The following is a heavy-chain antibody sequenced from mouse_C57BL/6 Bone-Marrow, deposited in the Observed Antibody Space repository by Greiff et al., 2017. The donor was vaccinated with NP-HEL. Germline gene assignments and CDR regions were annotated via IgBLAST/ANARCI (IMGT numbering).Heavy chain of an antibody. CDR2: IFPGSGST. CDR1: GYTFTDYY. CDR3: AREWLRRPYYFDY. J-gene: IGHJ2*01. Sequence: VQLQQSGPELVKPGASVKISYKASGYTFTDYYINWVKQRPGQGLEWIGWIFPGSGSTYYNEKFKGKATLTVDKSSSTAYMLLSSLTSEDSAVYFCAREWLRRPYYFDYWGQGTTLTVSS. V-gene: IGHV1-75*01. D-gene: IGHD2-2*01.